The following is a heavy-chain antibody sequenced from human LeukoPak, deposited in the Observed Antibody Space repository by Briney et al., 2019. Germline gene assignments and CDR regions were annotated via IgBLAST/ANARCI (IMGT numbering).Heavy chain of an antibody. J-gene: IGHJ4*02. CDR1: GFTFSSYA. D-gene: IGHD3-10*01. Sequence: PGGSLRLSCAASGFTFSSYAMSWVRQAPGKGLEWVSTISDSGYSTYYADSVKGRFTISRDNSKNTLYFQVNNLRAEDTAVYYCAKDRGYYGSGSYPPPTDYWGQGTLVTVSS. V-gene: IGHV3-23*01. CDR2: ISDSGYST. CDR3: AKDRGYYGSGSYPPPTDY.